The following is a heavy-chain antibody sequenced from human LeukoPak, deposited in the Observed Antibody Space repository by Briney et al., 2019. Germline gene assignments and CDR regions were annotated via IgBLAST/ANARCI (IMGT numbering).Heavy chain of an antibody. J-gene: IGHJ6*03. CDR3: ARHVIVPTTSTYYYFYMDV. V-gene: IGHV4-39*01. CDR2: IYYSGST. Sequence: SETLSLTCTVSGGSIISTTYYWGWIRQPPETGLEWIGNIYYSGSTYQNPSLKSRVTISVDTSKNQFSLKLSSVTAAGTAVYYCARHVIVPTTSTYYYFYMDVWGKGTTVTISS. CDR1: GGSIISTTYY. D-gene: IGHD5-12*01.